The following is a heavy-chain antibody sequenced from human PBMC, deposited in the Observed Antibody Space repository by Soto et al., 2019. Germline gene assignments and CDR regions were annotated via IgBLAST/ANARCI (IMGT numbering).Heavy chain of an antibody. CDR3: ARASLTIFGAPYGMDV. Sequence: VSPVKVSCKGSGYPFTRYSISWLRQAPGQGLEWMGWISGYNGDTEYSKNFQGRLTMTIDTSTTTASMELRSLRSDDTAVYYCARASLTIFGAPYGMDVWGQGTSVTVSS. CDR1: GYPFTRYS. CDR2: ISGYNGDT. J-gene: IGHJ6*02. V-gene: IGHV1-18*04. D-gene: IGHD3-3*01.